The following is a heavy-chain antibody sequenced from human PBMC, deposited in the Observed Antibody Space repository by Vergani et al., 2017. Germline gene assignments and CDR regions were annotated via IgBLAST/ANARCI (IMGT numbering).Heavy chain of an antibody. D-gene: IGHD1-14*01. J-gene: IGHJ1*01. CDR2: IYYSGST. V-gene: IGHV4-59*01. CDR3: ACTPEPPLFQH. CDR1: GGSISSYY. Sequence: QVQLQESGPGLVKPSETLSLTCTVSGGSISSYYWSWIRQPPGKGLEWIGYIYYSGSTNYNPSLKSRVTISVDTSKNQFSLKLSSVTAADTAVYYCACTPEPPLFQHGGQGSLVTVSS.